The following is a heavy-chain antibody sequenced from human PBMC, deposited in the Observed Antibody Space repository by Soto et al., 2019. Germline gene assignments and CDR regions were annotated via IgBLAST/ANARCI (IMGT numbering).Heavy chain of an antibody. Sequence: GGSLRLSCAASGFTFSSYAIHWVRQAPGKGLEWVAVISYDGSNKHYADSMKGRFTISRDNSKNTLYLQMNSLRAEDTAVYYCARDDTIFGVLDYWGQGTLVTVSS. D-gene: IGHD3-3*01. CDR2: ISYDGSNK. J-gene: IGHJ4*02. V-gene: IGHV3-30-3*01. CDR1: GFTFSSYA. CDR3: ARDDTIFGVLDY.